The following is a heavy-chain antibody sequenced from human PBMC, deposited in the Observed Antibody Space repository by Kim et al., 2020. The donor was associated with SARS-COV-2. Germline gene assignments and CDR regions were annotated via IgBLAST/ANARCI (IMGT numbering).Heavy chain of an antibody. J-gene: IGHJ4*02. CDR3: ARELVGATELGY. CDR2: INPNSGGT. V-gene: IGHV1-2*02. CDR1: GYTFTGYY. D-gene: IGHD1-26*01. Sequence: ASVKVSCKASGYTFTGYYMHWVRQAPGQGLEWMGWINPNSGGTNYAQKFQGRVTMTRDTSISTAYMELSRLRSDDTAVYYCARELVGATELGYWGQGTLVTVSS.